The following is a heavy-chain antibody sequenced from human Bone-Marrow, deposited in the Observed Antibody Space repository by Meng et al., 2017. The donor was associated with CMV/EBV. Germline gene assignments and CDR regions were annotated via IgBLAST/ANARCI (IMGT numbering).Heavy chain of an antibody. CDR2: IYHSRST. V-gene: IGHV4-38-2*02. J-gene: IGHJ4*02. CDR1: GYSISSGYY. Sequence: SETLSLTCTVSGYSISSGYYWGWIRQPPGKGLEWIGSIYHSRSTYYNPSFKSRVTISVDTSKNQFSLKLSSVTAADTAVYYCARGAANYGFWSGYYSGAYYFDYWGQGTLVTVSS. CDR3: ARGAANYGFWSGYYSGAYYFDY. D-gene: IGHD3-3*01.